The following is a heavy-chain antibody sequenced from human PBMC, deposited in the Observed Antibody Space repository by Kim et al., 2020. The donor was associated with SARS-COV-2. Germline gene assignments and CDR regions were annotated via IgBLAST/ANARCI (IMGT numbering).Heavy chain of an antibody. CDR3: ARGTRQWLVRGPYYYYMD. D-gene: IGHD6-19*01. CDR1: GGSFSGYY. J-gene: IGHJ6*03. CDR2: INHSGST. Sequence: SENLSLTCAVYGGSFSGYYWSWIRQPPGKGLEWIGEINHSGSTNYNPSLKSRVTISVDTSKNQFSLKLSSVTAADTAVYYCARGTRQWLVRGPYYYYMD. V-gene: IGHV4-34*01.